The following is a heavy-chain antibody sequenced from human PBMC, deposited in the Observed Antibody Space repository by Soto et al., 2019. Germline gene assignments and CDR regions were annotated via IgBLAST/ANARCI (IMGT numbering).Heavy chain of an antibody. CDR2: IYYTGTT. CDR3: ARQGCGSDCFGEYSFDY. D-gene: IGHD2-21*02. CDR1: GASIRRGGHH. J-gene: IGHJ4*02. V-gene: IGHV4-31*03. Sequence: QVQLQESGPGLVRPSETLSLICSVSGASIRRGGHHWSWIRLHPPKGLGWIGNIYYTGTTSYNPSLESRVSISVDTSRDQFSLKLTYVTAADTAMYFCARQGCGSDCFGEYSFDYWGQGIPVTVSS.